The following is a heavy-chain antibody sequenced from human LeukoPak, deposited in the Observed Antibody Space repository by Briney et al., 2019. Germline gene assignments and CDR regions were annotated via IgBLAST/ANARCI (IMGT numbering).Heavy chain of an antibody. CDR3: ARGGGSTISQKIAAAGTDY. CDR2: IIPIFGTA. CDR1: GGTFSSYA. Sequence: SVKVSCKASGGTFSSYAISWVRQAPGQGLEWTGGIIPIFGTANYAQKFQGRVTITTDESTSTAYMELSSLRSEDTAVYYCARGGGSTISQKIAAAGTDYWGQGTLVTVSS. V-gene: IGHV1-69*05. D-gene: IGHD6-13*01. J-gene: IGHJ4*02.